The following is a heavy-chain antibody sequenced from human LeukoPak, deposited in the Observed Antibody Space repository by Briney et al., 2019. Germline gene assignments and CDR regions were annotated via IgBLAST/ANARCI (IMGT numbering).Heavy chain of an antibody. V-gene: IGHV4-59*01. CDR3: ARGITMID. Sequence: KPSETLSLTCAVYGGSLSGYYWSWIRQPPGKGLEWIGYIYYSGSTSYNLSLKSRVTKSVDTSRTQFSLKLSSVTAADTAVYYCARGITMIDWGQGTLVTVSS. CDR2: IYYSGST. D-gene: IGHD3-22*01. CDR1: GGSLSGYY. J-gene: IGHJ4*02.